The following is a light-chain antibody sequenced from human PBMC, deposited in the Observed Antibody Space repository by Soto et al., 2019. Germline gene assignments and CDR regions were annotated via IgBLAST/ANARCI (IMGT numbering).Light chain of an antibody. Sequence: QSVLTQPPSASGSPGQSVTISCTGTSSDVGAYNYVSWYQQHPGKAPKLMIYEVSYRPSGVPDRFSGSKSGNTASLTVSGLQAEDEADYYCFSYTSSGTYVFGTGTKVTVL. V-gene: IGLV2-8*01. CDR1: SSDVGAYNY. CDR3: FSYTSSGTYV. J-gene: IGLJ1*01. CDR2: EVS.